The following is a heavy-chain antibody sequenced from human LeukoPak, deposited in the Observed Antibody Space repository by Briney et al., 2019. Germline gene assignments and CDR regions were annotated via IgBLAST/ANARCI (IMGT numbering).Heavy chain of an antibody. CDR3: AREPKSAGYPD. V-gene: IGHV1-69*05. CDR1: GGTFSSYA. D-gene: IGHD3-16*02. CDR2: IIPIFGTA. J-gene: IGHJ4*02. Sequence: SVKVSCKASGGTFSSYAISWVRQAPGQGLEWMGRIIPIFGTANYAQKFQGRVTITTDESTSTAYMELSSLRSEDTAVYYCAREPKSAGYPDWGQGTLDTVSS.